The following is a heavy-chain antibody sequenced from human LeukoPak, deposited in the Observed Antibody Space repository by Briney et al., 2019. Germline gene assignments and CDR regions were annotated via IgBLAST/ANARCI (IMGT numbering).Heavy chain of an antibody. D-gene: IGHD6-13*01. CDR3: ARSPIRAAVHFGY. Sequence: PSQTLSLTCTVSGGSVQSGGYYWTWIRQPPGKGLEWIGYVYHSDSTYYNPSLKGRVSISVDGSNNQFSLRLNYATAADTAIYYCARSPIRAAVHFGYWGQGTLVTVSS. V-gene: IGHV4-30-2*01. J-gene: IGHJ4*02. CDR1: GGSVQSGGYY. CDR2: VYHSDST.